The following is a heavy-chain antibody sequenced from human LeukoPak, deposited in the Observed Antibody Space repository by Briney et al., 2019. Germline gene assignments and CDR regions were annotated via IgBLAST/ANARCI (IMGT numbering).Heavy chain of an antibody. V-gene: IGHV3-7*01. J-gene: IGHJ4*02. CDR1: GFTFRSYW. Sequence: GGSLRLSCAASGFTFRSYWMSWVRQAPGKGLEWVANINQDGSEKYHVDSVKGRFTISRDNAENSVYLQMNSLTAEDTAVYYCVRDGGTSGYDLLDYWGQGTLLTVSS. D-gene: IGHD5-12*01. CDR3: VRDGGTSGYDLLDY. CDR2: INQDGSEK.